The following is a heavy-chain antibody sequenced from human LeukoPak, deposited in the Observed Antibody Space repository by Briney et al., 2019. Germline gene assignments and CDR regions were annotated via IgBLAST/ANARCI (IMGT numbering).Heavy chain of an antibody. J-gene: IGHJ4*02. V-gene: IGHV3-30*18. CDR3: AKDPIAIYSSSWLD. Sequence: PGGSLRLSCAASGFTFSSYGMHWVRQAPGKGLEWVAVISYDGSNKYYADSVKGRFTISRDNSKNTLYLQMNSLRAEDTAVYYCAKDPIAIYSSSWLDWGQGTLVTVSS. D-gene: IGHD6-13*01. CDR1: GFTFSSYG. CDR2: ISYDGSNK.